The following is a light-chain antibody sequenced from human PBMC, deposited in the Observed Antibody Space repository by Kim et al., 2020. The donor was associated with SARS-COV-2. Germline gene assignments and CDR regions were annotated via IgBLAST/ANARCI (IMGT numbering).Light chain of an antibody. CDR1: QDISKW. CDR3: QQYNSYPLT. J-gene: IGKJ4*01. Sequence: ASIGDRVTITCRASQDISKWLAWFQKRPGQVPKCLIYAASSLHSGVPSWINGSGSGTEFTLTITSLQPDDLGTYYCQQYNSYPLTFGGGTKVDIK. CDR2: AAS. V-gene: IGKV1-16*01.